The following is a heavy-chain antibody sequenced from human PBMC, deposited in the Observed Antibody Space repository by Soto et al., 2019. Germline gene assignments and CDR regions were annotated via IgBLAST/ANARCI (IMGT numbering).Heavy chain of an antibody. CDR2: MNPNSGNT. J-gene: IGHJ3*02. D-gene: IGHD1-26*01. CDR1: GYTFTSYD. CDR3: AESWGELLRFDI. Sequence: ASVKVSCKASGYTFTSYDINWVRQATGQGLEWMGWMNPNSGNTGYAQKFQGRVTMTRNTSISTAHMELSSLRSEDTAVYYCAESWGELLRFDIWGQGTMVTVSS. V-gene: IGHV1-8*01.